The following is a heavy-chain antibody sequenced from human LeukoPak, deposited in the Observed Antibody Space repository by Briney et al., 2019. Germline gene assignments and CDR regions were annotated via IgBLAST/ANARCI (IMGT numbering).Heavy chain of an antibody. V-gene: IGHV3-53*01. Sequence: GGSLRLSCAASGFTVSSNYMSWVRQAPGKGLEWVSVIYSGGSTYYADSVKGRFTMSRDNSKNTLYLQMNSLRAEDTAIYYCAKIEAGGVLFDYWGQGTLVTVSS. CDR2: IYSGGST. D-gene: IGHD3-3*01. CDR3: AKIEAGGVLFDY. J-gene: IGHJ4*02. CDR1: GFTVSSNY.